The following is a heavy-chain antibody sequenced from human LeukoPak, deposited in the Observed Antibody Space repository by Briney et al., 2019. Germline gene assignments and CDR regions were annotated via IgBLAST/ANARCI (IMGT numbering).Heavy chain of an antibody. CDR2: IYYSGST. D-gene: IGHD4-23*01. Sequence: PSETLSLTCTVSGGSISSYYWSWIRQPPGKGLEWIGYIYYSGSTNYNPSLKSRVTISVDTSKNQFSLKLSSVTAADTAVYYCARWGIPTTLDVPDQAGRVGAFDIWGQGTMVTVSS. CDR3: ARWGIPTTLDVPDQAGRVGAFDI. V-gene: IGHV4-59*08. CDR1: GGSISSYY. J-gene: IGHJ3*02.